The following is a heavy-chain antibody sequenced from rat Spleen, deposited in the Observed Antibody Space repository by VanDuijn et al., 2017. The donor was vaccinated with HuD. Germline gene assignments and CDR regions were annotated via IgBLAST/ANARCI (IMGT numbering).Heavy chain of an antibody. V-gene: IGHV2-13*01. Sequence: QVQLKESGPGLVQPSQTLSLTCTVSGFSLSSYGVIWVRQSPGKGLEWMGVIWNNGNTNYNSPLKSRLSISKDTSKSQIFLKMNSLQTEDTATYYCARGIDYFDYWGQGVMVTVST. CDR2: IWNNGNT. CDR3: ARGIDYFDY. CDR1: GFSLSSYG. J-gene: IGHJ2*01.